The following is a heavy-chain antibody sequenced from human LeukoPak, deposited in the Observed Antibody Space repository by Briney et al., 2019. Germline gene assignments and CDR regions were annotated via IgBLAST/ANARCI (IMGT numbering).Heavy chain of an antibody. Sequence: SETLSLTCAVYGGSFSGYYWSWIRQPPGKGLEWIGEINHSGSTNYNPSLKSRVTISVDTSKNQFSLKLSSVTAADTAVYYCARSVNIVVEYYFDYWGQGTLVTVSS. CDR2: INHSGST. CDR3: ARSVNIVVEYYFDY. V-gene: IGHV4-34*01. D-gene: IGHD2-15*01. J-gene: IGHJ4*02. CDR1: GGSFSGYY.